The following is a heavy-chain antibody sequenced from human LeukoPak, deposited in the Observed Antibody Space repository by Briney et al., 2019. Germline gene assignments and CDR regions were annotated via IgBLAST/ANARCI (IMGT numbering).Heavy chain of an antibody. J-gene: IGHJ5*02. D-gene: IGHD6-13*01. Sequence: SETLSLTCTVSGGSISSSSYYWGWIRQPPGKGLEWIGSIYYSGSTYYNPSLKSRVTISVDTSKNQFSLKLSSVTAADTAVYYCARHRIAATSWDNWFDPWGQGTLVTVSS. CDR3: ARHRIAATSWDNWFDP. CDR2: IYYSGST. CDR1: GGSISSSSYY. V-gene: IGHV4-39*01.